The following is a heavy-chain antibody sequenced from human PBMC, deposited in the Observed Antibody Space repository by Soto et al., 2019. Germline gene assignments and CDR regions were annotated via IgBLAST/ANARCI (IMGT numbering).Heavy chain of an antibody. J-gene: IGHJ6*02. CDR1: GFTFSSYS. V-gene: IGHV3-48*04. D-gene: IGHD3-16*02. CDR3: ASTMITFGGVIGYYYYGMDV. CDR2: ISSSSSTI. Sequence: LSLTCAASGFTFSSYSMNWVRQAPGKGPEWVSYISSSSSTIYYADSVKGRFTISRDNAKNSLYLQMNSLRAEDTAVYYCASTMITFGGVIGYYYYGMDVWGQGTTVTVSS.